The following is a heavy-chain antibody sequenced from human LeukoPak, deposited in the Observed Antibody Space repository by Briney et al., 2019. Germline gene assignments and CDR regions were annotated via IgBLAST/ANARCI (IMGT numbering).Heavy chain of an antibody. Sequence: SQTLSLTCTVSGGSISSGGYYWSWIRQPPGKGLEWIGEINHSGSTNYNPSLKSRVTISVDTSKNQFSLKLSSVTAADTAVYYCGRRGGGGATYYFDYWGQGTLVTVSS. D-gene: IGHD1-26*01. V-gene: IGHV4-30-2*01. CDR3: GRRGGGGATYYFDY. J-gene: IGHJ4*02. CDR2: INHSGST. CDR1: GGSISSGGYY.